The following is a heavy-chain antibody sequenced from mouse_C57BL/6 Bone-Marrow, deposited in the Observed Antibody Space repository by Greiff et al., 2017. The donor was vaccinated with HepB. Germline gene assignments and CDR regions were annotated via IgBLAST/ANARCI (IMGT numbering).Heavy chain of an antibody. V-gene: IGHV7-1*01. D-gene: IGHD3-2*02. J-gene: IGHJ2*01. CDR3: ARDQAGRFDY. CDR2: SRNKANDYTT. Sequence: EVHLVESGGGLVQSGRSLRLSCATSGFTFSDFYMEWVRQAPGKGLEWIAASRNKANDYTTEYSASVKGRFIVSRDTSQSILYLQMNALRAEDTAIYYCARDQAGRFDYWGQGTTLTVSS. CDR1: GFTFSDFY.